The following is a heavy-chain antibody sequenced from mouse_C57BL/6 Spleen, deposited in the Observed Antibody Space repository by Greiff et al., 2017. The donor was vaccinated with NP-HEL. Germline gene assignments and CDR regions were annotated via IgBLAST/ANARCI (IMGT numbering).Heavy chain of an antibody. J-gene: IGHJ3*01. D-gene: IGHD1-1*01. CDR3: ARSSVYGSSFAY. Sequence: QVQLQQPGAELVMPGASVKLSCKASGYTFSSYWMHWVKQRPGQGLEWIGEIDPSDSYTNYNQKFKGKSTLTVDKSSSTAYMQLSSLTSEDSAVYYCARSSVYGSSFAYWGQGTLVTVSA. CDR1: GYTFSSYW. V-gene: IGHV1-69*01. CDR2: IDPSDSYT.